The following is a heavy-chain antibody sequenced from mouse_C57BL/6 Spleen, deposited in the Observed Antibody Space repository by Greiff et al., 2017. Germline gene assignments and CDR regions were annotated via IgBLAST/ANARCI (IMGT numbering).Heavy chain of an antibody. Sequence: EVHLVESGPELVKPGASVKMSCKASGYTFTDYNMHWVKQSHGKSLEWIGYINPNNGGTSYNQKFKGKATLTVNKSSSTAYMGLRSLTSGDSAVYYCARAPYYYGSRNWYFDVWGTGTTVTVSS. CDR3: ARAPYYYGSRNWYFDV. D-gene: IGHD1-1*01. CDR1: GYTFTDYN. V-gene: IGHV1-22*01. CDR2: INPNNGGT. J-gene: IGHJ1*03.